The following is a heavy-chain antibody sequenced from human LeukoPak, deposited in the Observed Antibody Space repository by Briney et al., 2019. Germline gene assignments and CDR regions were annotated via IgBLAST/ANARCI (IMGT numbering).Heavy chain of an antibody. J-gene: IGHJ4*02. Sequence: ASVKVSCKASGYTFTGYYMHWVREAPGQGLEWMGWINPNSGGTNYAQKFQGRVTMTGDTSISTAYMELSRLRSDDTAVYYCARDLSLAVPVQGYWGQGTLVTVSS. D-gene: IGHD6-19*01. V-gene: IGHV1-2*02. CDR1: GYTFTGYY. CDR2: INPNSGGT. CDR3: ARDLSLAVPVQGY.